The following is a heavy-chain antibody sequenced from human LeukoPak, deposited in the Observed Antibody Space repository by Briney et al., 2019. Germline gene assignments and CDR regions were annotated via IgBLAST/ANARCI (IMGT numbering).Heavy chain of an antibody. CDR1: GGSISSYY. Sequence: ASETLSLTCTVSGGSISSYYWSWIRQPPGKGLEWVSSISSSSSSYIYYADSVKGRFTISRDNAKNSLYLQMNSLRAEDTAVYYCARADRYCSSTSCYPHYYYYYMDVWGKGTTVTVSS. CDR3: ARADRYCSSTSCYPHYYYYYMDV. V-gene: IGHV3-21*01. J-gene: IGHJ6*03. D-gene: IGHD2-2*01. CDR2: ISSSSSSYI.